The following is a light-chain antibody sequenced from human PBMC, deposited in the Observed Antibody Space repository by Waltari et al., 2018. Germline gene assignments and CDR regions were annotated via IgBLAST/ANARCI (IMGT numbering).Light chain of an antibody. J-gene: IGLJ3*02. CDR2: ECT. CDR1: SSNIGARYD. V-gene: IGLV1-40*01. CDR3: QSYDYMLSGSRV. Sequence: QSVLTQPPSVSGAPGQRVTISCTGSSSNIGARYDVHWYQQLPGTAPKLLIYECTNRPSGVPDRLSGAKSGTAASLTSAGLQAEDEADYYCQSYDYMLSGSRVFGGGTKLTVL.